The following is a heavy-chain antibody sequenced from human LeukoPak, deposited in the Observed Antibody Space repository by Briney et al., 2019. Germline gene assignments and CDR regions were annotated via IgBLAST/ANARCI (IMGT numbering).Heavy chain of an antibody. Sequence: GRSLRLSCAASGFTFSSYGMHWVRQAPGKGLEWVAVISYDGSNKYYADSVKGRFTISRDNSKNTLYLQMNSLRAEDTAVYYCAKDPPSLSYYFDYWGQGTLVTVSS. CDR3: AKDPPSLSYYFDY. J-gene: IGHJ4*02. CDR1: GFTFSSYG. CDR2: ISYDGSNK. D-gene: IGHD3-16*02. V-gene: IGHV3-30*18.